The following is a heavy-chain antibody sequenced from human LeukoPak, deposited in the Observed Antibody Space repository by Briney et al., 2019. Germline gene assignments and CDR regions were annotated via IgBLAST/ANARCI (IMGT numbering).Heavy chain of an antibody. V-gene: IGHV3-11*04. Sequence: PGGSLRLSCAASGFTFSDYYMSWIRQAPGKGLEWVSYISSSGSTIYYADSVKGRFTISRDNAKNSLYLQMNSLRAEDTAVYYCARDRGDDYYYYMDVWGKGTTVTVSS. D-gene: IGHD4-17*01. CDR3: ARDRGDDYYYYMDV. CDR2: ISSSGSTI. CDR1: GFTFSDYY. J-gene: IGHJ6*03.